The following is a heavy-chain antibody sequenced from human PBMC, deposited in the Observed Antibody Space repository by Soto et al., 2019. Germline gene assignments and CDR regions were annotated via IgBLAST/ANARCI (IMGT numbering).Heavy chain of an antibody. D-gene: IGHD2-15*01. Sequence: EVQLVDSGGGWVQPGWSLRLSCAASGFTFDSYAMHWVRQAPGKGLEWVSSISWNSGTTGYADSVKGRFTISRDNAKNSLYLQMDSLRAEDTALYYCARDRGYDAHDYYYNAMDVWGQGTMVTVSS. CDR2: ISWNSGTT. CDR1: GFTFDSYA. V-gene: IGHV3-9*01. J-gene: IGHJ6*02. CDR3: ARDRGYDAHDYYYNAMDV.